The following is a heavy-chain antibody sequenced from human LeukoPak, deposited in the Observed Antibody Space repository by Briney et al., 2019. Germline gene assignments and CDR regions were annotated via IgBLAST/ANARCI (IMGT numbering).Heavy chain of an antibody. Sequence: GGSLRLSCAASGFGFSRYWMHWVRQAPGTGLKWVSRIYRDGSTTDYADSVKGRFTISRDNAKNSLYLQMNSLRAEDTAVYYCARDLRTVTTGWFDPWGQGTLVTVSS. J-gene: IGHJ5*02. D-gene: IGHD4-17*01. V-gene: IGHV3-74*01. CDR1: GFGFSRYW. CDR3: ARDLRTVTTGWFDP. CDR2: IYRDGSTT.